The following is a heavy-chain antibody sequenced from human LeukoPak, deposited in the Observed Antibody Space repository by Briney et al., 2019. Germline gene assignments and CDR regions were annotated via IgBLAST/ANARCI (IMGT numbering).Heavy chain of an antibody. V-gene: IGHV1-2*02. D-gene: IGHD6-13*01. J-gene: IGHJ5*02. CDR2: INPNSGRT. CDR1: GYPFPGYY. Sequence: ASVKVSCNASGYPFPGYYMNWVRQAPGQGLEWMGWINPNSGRTNYAQNFQGRVTMTRDQSISTAYIELSGLTSNDTAVYYCARTREYSSSWYFPPFDPWGQGTLVTVSS. CDR3: ARTREYSSSWYFPPFDP.